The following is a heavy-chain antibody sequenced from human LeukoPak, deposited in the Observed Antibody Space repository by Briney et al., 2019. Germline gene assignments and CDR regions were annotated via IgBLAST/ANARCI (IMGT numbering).Heavy chain of an antibody. Sequence: SVKVSCKASGGTFSSYAISWVRQAPGQGLEWMGGIIPIFGTANYAQKFQGRVTITADESTSTAYMELSSLRSEDTAVYYCARQEYRSSSFVFDIWGKGKMVPAS. CDR3: ARQEYRSSSFVFDI. V-gene: IGHV1-69*13. D-gene: IGHD6-6*01. CDR2: IIPIFGTA. J-gene: IGHJ3*02. CDR1: GGTFSSYA.